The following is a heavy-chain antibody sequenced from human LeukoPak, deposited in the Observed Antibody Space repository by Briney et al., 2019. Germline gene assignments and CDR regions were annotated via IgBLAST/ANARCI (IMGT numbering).Heavy chain of an antibody. D-gene: IGHD3-10*01. CDR1: GFTFSSYA. CDR2: IYSGGST. Sequence: PGGSLRLSCAASGFTFSSYAMSWVRQAPGKGLEWVSVIYSGGSTYYADSVKGRFTIPRDNSKNTLYLQMNSLRAEDTAVYYCARDDYYGSGSETYYYGMDVWGQGTTVTVSS. J-gene: IGHJ6*02. CDR3: ARDDYYGSGSETYYYGMDV. V-gene: IGHV3-53*01.